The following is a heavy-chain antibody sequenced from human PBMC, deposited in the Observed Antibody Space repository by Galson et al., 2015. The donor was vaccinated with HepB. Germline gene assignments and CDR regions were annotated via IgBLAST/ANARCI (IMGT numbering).Heavy chain of an antibody. J-gene: IGHJ4*02. CDR1: GYTFTSYY. CDR2: INPSGGST. Sequence: SVKVSCKASGYTFTSYYMHWVRQAPGQGLEWMGIINPSGGSTTYAQKFQGRVTMTRDTSTSTVYMELSSLRSEDTAVYYCARSCYGYTFGVCVLDYWGQGTLVTVSS. D-gene: IGHD2-2*01. CDR3: ARSCYGYTFGVCVLDY. V-gene: IGHV1-46*01.